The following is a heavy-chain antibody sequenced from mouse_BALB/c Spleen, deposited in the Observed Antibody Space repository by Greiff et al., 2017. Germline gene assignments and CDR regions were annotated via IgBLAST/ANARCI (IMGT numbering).Heavy chain of an antibody. V-gene: IGHV2-2*02. D-gene: IGHD2-14*01. CDR2: IWSGGST. CDR1: GFSLTSYG. CDR3: ARGRVREDYFDY. J-gene: IGHJ2*01. Sequence: VQLQQSGPGLVQPSQSLSITCTVSGFSLTSYGVHWVRQSPGKGLEWLGVIWSGGSTDDNAAFISRLSISKDNSKSQVFFKMNSLQANDTAIYYCARGRVREDYFDYWGQGTTLTVSS.